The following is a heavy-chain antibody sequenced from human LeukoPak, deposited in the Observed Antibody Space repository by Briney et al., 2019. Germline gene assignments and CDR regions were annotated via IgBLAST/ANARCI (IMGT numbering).Heavy chain of an antibody. Sequence: GGSLRLSCAASGFTFSNYNMNWVRQTPGNGLEWVANIKQDGSEKYYVDSVKGRFTISRDNAKNSLYLQMNSLRAEDTAVYYFLTTRGRHTIFPHYHYYYYMDVWGKGTTVTVSS. CDR1: GFTFSNYN. V-gene: IGHV3-7*01. D-gene: IGHD3-9*01. CDR2: IKQDGSEK. J-gene: IGHJ6*03. CDR3: LTTRGRHTIFPHYHYYYYMDV.